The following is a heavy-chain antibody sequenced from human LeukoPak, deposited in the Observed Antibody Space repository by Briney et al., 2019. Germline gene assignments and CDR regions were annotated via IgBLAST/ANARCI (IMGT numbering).Heavy chain of an antibody. Sequence: TGGSLRLSRAASGFSFSNYVMTWVRQAPGKGLEWVSAIIGTGADTYYADSVKGRFTISRDNSKNTLYLQMNSLRAEDTAVYYCAKGSPAILYYCMDVWGKGTTVTVSS. D-gene: IGHD2-21*01. CDR1: GFSFSNYV. J-gene: IGHJ6*03. CDR2: IIGTGADT. V-gene: IGHV3-23*01. CDR3: AKGSPAILYYCMDV.